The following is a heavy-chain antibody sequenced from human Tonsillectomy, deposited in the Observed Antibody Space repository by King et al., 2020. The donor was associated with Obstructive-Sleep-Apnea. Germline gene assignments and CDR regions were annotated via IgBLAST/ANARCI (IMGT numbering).Heavy chain of an antibody. J-gene: IGHJ6*02. Sequence: QLVQSGAEVKKPGASVKVSCKASGYTFTSYGISWVRQAPGQGLEWMGWISAYNGNTNYAQKLQGRVTMTTDTSTSTAYVELRSLGSDDTAVYYCARVHIDRGWELLYYCGMDVWGQGTTVTVSS. CDR2: ISAYNGNT. CDR1: GYTFTSYG. CDR3: ARVHIDRGWELLYYCGMDV. D-gene: IGHD1-26*01. V-gene: IGHV1-18*04.